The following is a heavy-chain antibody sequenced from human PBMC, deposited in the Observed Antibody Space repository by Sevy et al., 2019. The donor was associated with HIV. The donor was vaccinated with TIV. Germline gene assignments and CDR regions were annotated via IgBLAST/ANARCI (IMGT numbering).Heavy chain of an antibody. Sequence: GGSLRLSCAASGFTFNKYAMTWVRQAPGKGLEWVSGVSGSAGSTDYADSVEGRFTISRDNSKKTLYLQLNSLRAEDTAVYYCARLKLHYDPYYFDLWGQGTLVTVSS. J-gene: IGHJ4*02. V-gene: IGHV3-23*01. D-gene: IGHD3-16*01. CDR3: ARLKLHYDPYYFDL. CDR2: VSGSAGST. CDR1: GFTFNKYA.